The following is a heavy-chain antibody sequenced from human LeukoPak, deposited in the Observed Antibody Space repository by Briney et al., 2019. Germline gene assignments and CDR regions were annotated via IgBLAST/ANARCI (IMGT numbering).Heavy chain of an antibody. Sequence: ASVKVSCKASGGTFSSYAISWVRQAPGQGLEWMGGIIPIFGTANYAQKFQGRVTITTDESTSTAYMELSSLRSEDTAVYYCARAYDFWRPFDYWGQGTLVTVSS. CDR1: GGTFSSYA. V-gene: IGHV1-69*05. D-gene: IGHD3-3*01. J-gene: IGHJ4*02. CDR3: ARAYDFWRPFDY. CDR2: IIPIFGTA.